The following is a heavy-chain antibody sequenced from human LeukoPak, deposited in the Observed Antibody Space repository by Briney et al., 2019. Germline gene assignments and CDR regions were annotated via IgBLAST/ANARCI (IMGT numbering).Heavy chain of an antibody. J-gene: IGHJ5*02. D-gene: IGHD3-9*01. V-gene: IGHV4-38-2*02. CDR1: GYSISSGYY. CDR2: IYHSGST. CDR3: AKNYDILTGPRGFDP. Sequence: SETLSLTCTVSGYSISSGYYWGWIRQPPGKGLEWIGSIYHSGSTYYNPSLKSRVTISVDTSKNQFSLKLSSVTAADTAVYYCAKNYDILTGPRGFDPWGQGTLVTVSS.